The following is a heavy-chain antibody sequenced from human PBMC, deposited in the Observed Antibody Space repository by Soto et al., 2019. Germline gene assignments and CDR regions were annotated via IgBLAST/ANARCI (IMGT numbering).Heavy chain of an antibody. CDR1: GYTFTSYD. Sequence: ASVKVSCKASGYTFTSYDINWVRQATGQGLEWMGWMNPNSGNTGYAQKFQGRVTMTRSTSISTAYMELSSLRSEDTAVYYCAREAPHITGTTYGSWFYYHGMDVWGQGTTVTVSS. J-gene: IGHJ6*02. D-gene: IGHD1-7*01. CDR3: AREAPHITGTTYGSWFYYHGMDV. V-gene: IGHV1-8*01. CDR2: MNPNSGNT.